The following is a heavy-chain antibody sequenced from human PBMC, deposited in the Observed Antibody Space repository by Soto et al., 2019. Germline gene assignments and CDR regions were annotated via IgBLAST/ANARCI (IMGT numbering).Heavy chain of an antibody. Sequence: GESLKISCKVSGYTFTTYWIGWVRQMPGKGLEWMAIISPTDSDTRYSPSFQGQVTISADKSTSTAYLQWSSLKASDTAMYYCVRPDSSGYYVYWGQGTLVTVSS. CDR2: ISPTDSDT. D-gene: IGHD3-22*01. V-gene: IGHV5-51*01. J-gene: IGHJ4*02. CDR1: GYTFTTYW. CDR3: VRPDSSGYYVY.